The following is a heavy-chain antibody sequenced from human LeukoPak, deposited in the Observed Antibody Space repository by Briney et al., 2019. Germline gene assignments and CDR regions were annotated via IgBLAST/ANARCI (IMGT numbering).Heavy chain of an antibody. V-gene: IGHV1-2*02. CDR1: GYTFTGYY. Sequence: ASVKVSCKASGYTFTGYYMHWVRQAPGQGLEWMGWINPNSGGTNYAQKFQGRVTMTRDTSISTAYMELSRLRSDDTAVYYCAKHLEAQWELLDYWGQGTLVTVSS. J-gene: IGHJ4*02. CDR2: INPNSGGT. CDR3: AKHLEAQWELLDY. D-gene: IGHD1-26*01.